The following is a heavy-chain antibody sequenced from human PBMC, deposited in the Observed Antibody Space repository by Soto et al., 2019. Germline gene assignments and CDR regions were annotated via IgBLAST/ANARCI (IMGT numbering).Heavy chain of an antibody. CDR3: AREYGGNSGTFDY. D-gene: IGHD2-21*02. CDR1: GGSFSGYY. V-gene: IGHV4-34*01. J-gene: IGHJ4*02. CDR2: INHSGST. Sequence: QVQLQQWGAGLLKPSETLSLTCAVYGGSFSGYYWSWIRQPPGKGLEWIGAINHSGSTNYNPSLKSRVTISVDTSKNQFSLKLSSVTAADTAVYYCAREYGGNSGTFDYWGQGTLVTVSS.